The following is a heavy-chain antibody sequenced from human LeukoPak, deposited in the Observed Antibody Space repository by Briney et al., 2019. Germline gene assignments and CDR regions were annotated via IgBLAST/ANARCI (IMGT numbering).Heavy chain of an antibody. J-gene: IGHJ6*02. CDR1: GGSISSYY. CDR2: IYYSGTT. D-gene: IGHD1-26*01. CDR3: ARDGTYYYGMDV. Sequence: SETLSLTCTVSGGSISSYYWNWIRQPPGRGLEWVGYIYYSGTTNYDPSLKSRVTISVDTSKNQFSLELTSVTAADTAVYFCARDGTYYYGMDVWGPGTTVTVS. V-gene: IGHV4-59*01.